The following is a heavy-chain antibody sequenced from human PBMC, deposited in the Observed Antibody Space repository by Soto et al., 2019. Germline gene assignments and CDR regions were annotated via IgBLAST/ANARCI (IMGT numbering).Heavy chain of an antibody. V-gene: IGHV1-69*01. Sequence: QVQLVQSGAEVKKPRSSVKVSCKASGGTFSSYAISWVRQAPGQGLEWMGGIIPTFGTANYAQKFQGRVTITADESTSTAYMELSSLRSEDTAVYYCASSISGYYGMDVWGQGTTVTVSS. CDR2: IIPTFGTA. D-gene: IGHD3-10*01. J-gene: IGHJ6*02. CDR3: ASSISGYYGMDV. CDR1: GGTFSSYA.